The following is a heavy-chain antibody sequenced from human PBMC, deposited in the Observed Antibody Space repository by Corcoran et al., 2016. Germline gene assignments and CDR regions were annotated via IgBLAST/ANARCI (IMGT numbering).Heavy chain of an antibody. J-gene: IGHJ6*02. CDR2: IIPIFGTA. D-gene: IGHD5-12*01. CDR1: GGTFSSYA. CDR3: ARGLRLFSDSYYYYGMDA. Sequence: QVQLVQSGAEVKKPGSSVKVSCKASGGTFSSYAISWVRQAPGQGLEWMGGIIPIFGTANYAQKFQGRVTITADESTSTAYMELSSLRSEDTAVYYCARGLRLFSDSYYYYGMDAWGQGTTVTVSS. V-gene: IGHV1-69*01.